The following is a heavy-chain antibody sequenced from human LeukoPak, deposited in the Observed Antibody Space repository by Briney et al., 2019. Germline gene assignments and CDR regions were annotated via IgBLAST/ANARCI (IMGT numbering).Heavy chain of an antibody. CDR3: AREHSSSAGFVDY. CDR2: IYTSGST. Sequence: SETLSLTCTVSGGSISIYYWSWIRQPAGKGLEWIGHIYTSGSTNYNPSLKSRVTISVDKSKNQFSLKLSSVTAADTAVYYCAREHSSSAGFVDYWGQGTLVTVSS. V-gene: IGHV4-4*07. CDR1: GGSISIYY. D-gene: IGHD6-6*01. J-gene: IGHJ4*02.